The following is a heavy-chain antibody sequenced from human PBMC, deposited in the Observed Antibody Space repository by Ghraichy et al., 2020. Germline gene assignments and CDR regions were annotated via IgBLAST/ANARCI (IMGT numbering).Heavy chain of an antibody. CDR2: IYNVGSI. CDR3: ARDDRCSGTTCQAYGMDV. Sequence: LSLTCAASGLTVSTNYMTWVRQAPGKGLEWVSIIYNVGSIYYADSVKGRFTISRDHSKNTLFLQMNSLRAEDSAVYFCARDDRCSGTTCQAYGMDVCGQGTTVIVSS. D-gene: IGHD1-7*01. J-gene: IGHJ6*01. V-gene: IGHV3-66*01. CDR1: GLTVSTNY.